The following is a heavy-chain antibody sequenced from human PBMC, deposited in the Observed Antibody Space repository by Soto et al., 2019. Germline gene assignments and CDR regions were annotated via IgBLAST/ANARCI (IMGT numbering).Heavy chain of an antibody. V-gene: IGHV3-15*01. Sequence: GGSLRLSCAASGFTFSNAWMSWVRQAPGKGLEWVGRIKSKTDGGTTDYAAPVKGRFTISRDDSKNTLYLQMNSLKTEDTAVYYCTTRDTAMFHDAFDIWGQGTMVTVSS. CDR3: TTRDTAMFHDAFDI. CDR1: GFTFSNAW. CDR2: IKSKTDGGTT. J-gene: IGHJ3*02. D-gene: IGHD5-18*01.